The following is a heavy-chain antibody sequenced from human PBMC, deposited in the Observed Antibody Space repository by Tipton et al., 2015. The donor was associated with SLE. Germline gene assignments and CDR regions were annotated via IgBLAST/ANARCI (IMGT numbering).Heavy chain of an antibody. CDR3: ARGDQDYVWGSYRSTSPLDY. J-gene: IGHJ4*02. D-gene: IGHD3-16*02. V-gene: IGHV4-34*01. Sequence: TLSLTCAVYGGSFSVYYWSWIRQPPGKGLEWIGEIIHSGSTNYNPSLKSRVTISVDTSKNQFSLKLSSVTAADTAVYYCARGDQDYVWGSYRSTSPLDYWGQGTLVTVSS. CDR1: GGSFSVYY. CDR2: IIHSGST.